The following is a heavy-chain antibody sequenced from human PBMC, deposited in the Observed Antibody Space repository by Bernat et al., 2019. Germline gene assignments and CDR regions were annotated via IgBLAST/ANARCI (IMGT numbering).Heavy chain of an antibody. D-gene: IGHD2-15*01. Sequence: HLVESGGGLVKPGGSLRLSCAASGFTFSDYYMSWIRQAPGKGLEWISYISSGSTYTEYADSVKGRFTISRDNAENSQHLQMNSLRAEDTAVYYCARTVSSLGPWYFDYWGQGTLVTVSS. CDR3: ARTVSSLGPWYFDY. CDR1: GFTFSDYY. V-gene: IGHV3-11*05. CDR2: ISSGSTYT. J-gene: IGHJ4*02.